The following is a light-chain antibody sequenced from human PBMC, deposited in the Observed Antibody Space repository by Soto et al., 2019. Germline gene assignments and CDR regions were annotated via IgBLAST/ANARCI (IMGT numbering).Light chain of an antibody. CDR2: AAS. CDR1: QDIGND. J-gene: IGKJ1*01. V-gene: IGKV1-6*01. CDR3: LQDYNSPPT. Sequence: ATQMTQSPSSLSASVGDRVTITCRASQDIGNDLGWYQQKPGKAPNLLIYAASGLQSGVPSRFSGSGSGTDFTLTISSLQPEDCATYYCLQDYNSPPTFGPGTRVEIK.